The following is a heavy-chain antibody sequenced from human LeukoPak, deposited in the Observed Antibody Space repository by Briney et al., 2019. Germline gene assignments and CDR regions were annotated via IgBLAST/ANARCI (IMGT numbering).Heavy chain of an antibody. CDR1: GFTLSSYS. CDR3: IKDRTGTYSFDY. D-gene: IGHD7-27*01. Sequence: GGSLRLSCAASGFTLSSYSMNWVRQAPGKGLEWVSYISSSSTHIYYADSVKGRFTISRDNAKNTLYLQMSSLRAEDTAVYYCIKDRTGTYSFDYWGQGTLVTVSS. V-gene: IGHV3-21*01. CDR2: ISSSSTHI. J-gene: IGHJ4*02.